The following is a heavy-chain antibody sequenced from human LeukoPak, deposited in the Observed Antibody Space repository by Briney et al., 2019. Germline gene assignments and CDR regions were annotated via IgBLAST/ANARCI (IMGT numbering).Heavy chain of an antibody. CDR3: ARHREYYDSSGYYSSFDY. CDR1: GYTFTSYG. V-gene: IGHV1-18*01. Sequence: GASVKVSCKASGYTFTSYGISWVRQAPGQGLEWMGWISAYNGNTNYAQKLQGRVTMTTDTSTSTAYMELRSLRSDDTAVYYCARHREYYDSSGYYSSFDYWGQGTLVTVSS. J-gene: IGHJ4*02. CDR2: ISAYNGNT. D-gene: IGHD3-22*01.